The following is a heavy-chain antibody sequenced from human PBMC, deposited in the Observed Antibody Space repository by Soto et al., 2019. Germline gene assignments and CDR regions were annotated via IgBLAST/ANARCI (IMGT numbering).Heavy chain of an antibody. Sequence: ASVKVSSKASGYTFTSYAMHWVRQAPGQRLEWMGWINAGNGNTKYSQKFQGRVTITRDTSASTAYMELSSLRSEDTAVYYCASTSFGVVPPDYWGQGTLVTVSS. CDR1: GYTFTSYA. J-gene: IGHJ4*02. CDR2: INAGNGNT. V-gene: IGHV1-3*01. CDR3: ASTSFGVVPPDY. D-gene: IGHD3-3*01.